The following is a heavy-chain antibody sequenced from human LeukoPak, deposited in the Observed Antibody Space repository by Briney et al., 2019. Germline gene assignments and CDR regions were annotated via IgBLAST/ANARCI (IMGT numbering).Heavy chain of an antibody. V-gene: IGHV4-59*01. CDR2: IYYSGSI. J-gene: IGHJ3*01. D-gene: IGHD5-24*01. CDR3: ARVVEMRTHAFDV. Sequence: SETLSLTCTVSGDSISSYYWSWIRQPPGKGLEWIGYIYYSGSINYNPSLKSRVTMSVDTSKNQFSLKLSSVTAADTAVYYCARVVEMRTHAFDVWGQGTMVTVSS. CDR1: GDSISSYY.